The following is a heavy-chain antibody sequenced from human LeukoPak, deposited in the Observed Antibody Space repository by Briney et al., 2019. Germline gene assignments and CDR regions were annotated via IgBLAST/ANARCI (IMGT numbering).Heavy chain of an antibody. D-gene: IGHD4-23*01. Sequence: SVKVSCKASRGTFSSYAISWVRQAPGQGLEWMGGIIPIFGTANYAQKFQGRVAITTDESTSTAYMELSSLRSEDTAVYYCARDGGGNSGDYWGQGTLVTVSS. J-gene: IGHJ4*02. CDR2: IIPIFGTA. V-gene: IGHV1-69*05. CDR3: ARDGGGNSGDY. CDR1: RGTFSSYA.